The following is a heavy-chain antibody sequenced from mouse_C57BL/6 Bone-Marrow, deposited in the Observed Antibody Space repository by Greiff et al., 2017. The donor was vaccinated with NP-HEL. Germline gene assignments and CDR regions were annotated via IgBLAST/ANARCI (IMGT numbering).Heavy chain of an antibody. CDR3: ARRSNFDYAMDY. CDR2: FHPYNDDT. D-gene: IGHD1-1*01. CDR1: GYTFTTYP. J-gene: IGHJ4*01. V-gene: IGHV1-47*01. Sequence: VKLQQPGAELVKPGASVKMSCKASGYTFTTYPIEWMKQSHGKCLEWIGNFHPYNDDTKYNEKFKGKATLTVEKYSRTVYLDLSRLTSDYSAVYYCARRSNFDYAMDYWGQGTSVTVSS.